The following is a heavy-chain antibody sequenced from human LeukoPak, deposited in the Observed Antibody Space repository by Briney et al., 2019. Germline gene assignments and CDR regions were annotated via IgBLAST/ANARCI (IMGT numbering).Heavy chain of an antibody. Sequence: SETLSLTCTVSGGSISSGSYYWSWIRQPAGKGLEWIGRIYTSGSTNYNPPLKSRVTISVDTSKNQFSLKLSSVTAADTAVYYCARDASSSSIDYWGPGTLVTVSS. CDR2: IYTSGST. V-gene: IGHV4-61*02. CDR3: ARDASSSSIDY. CDR1: GGSISSGSYY. J-gene: IGHJ4*02. D-gene: IGHD6-13*01.